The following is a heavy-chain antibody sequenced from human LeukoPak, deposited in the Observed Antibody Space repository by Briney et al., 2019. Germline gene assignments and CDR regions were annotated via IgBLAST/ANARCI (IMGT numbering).Heavy chain of an antibody. CDR3: SRMWLWSGDLGDC. CDR1: GFIFGDYA. CDR2: IRSKAYGGTT. D-gene: IGHD3-3*01. Sequence: PGGSLRLSCSASGFIFGDYAMAWVRQAPGKGLEWVTFIRSKAYGGTTEYAASVKGRFTISRDESKSIRYLQMDSLNTDDTGIYYCSRMWLWSGDLGDCWGQGTLVTVSS. J-gene: IGHJ4*02. V-gene: IGHV3-49*04.